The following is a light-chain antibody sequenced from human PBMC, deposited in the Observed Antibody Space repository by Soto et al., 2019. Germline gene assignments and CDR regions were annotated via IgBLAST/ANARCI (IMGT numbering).Light chain of an antibody. CDR2: KVS. V-gene: IGKV1-5*03. CDR3: QQYSLYPRT. CDR1: QSVNNW. J-gene: IGKJ1*01. Sequence: DIQMTQSPSTLSASVGDRVTIICRASQSVNNWLAWYQQKPGKVPNLLISKVSTLAGGVPARFSGSGSGTEFTLTISSLQPDDTVNYYCQQYSLYPRTFGQGTKVEIK.